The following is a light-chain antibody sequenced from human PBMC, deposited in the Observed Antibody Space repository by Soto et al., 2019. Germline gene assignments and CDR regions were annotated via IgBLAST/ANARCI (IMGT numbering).Light chain of an antibody. V-gene: IGKV3-15*01. J-gene: IGKJ1*01. CDR1: QSISRT. CDR3: QQYYRWPQT. Sequence: EFVLTQSPGTLSLSPGERATLSCRASQSISRTLAWYHQRPGQAPRLLIYGASSRATGVPARFSGSGSGTEFTLTISSLQSEDFAVYYCQQYYRWPQTFGQGTKVDIK. CDR2: GAS.